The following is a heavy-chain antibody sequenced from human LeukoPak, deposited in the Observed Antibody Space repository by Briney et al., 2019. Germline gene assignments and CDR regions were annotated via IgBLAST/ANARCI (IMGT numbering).Heavy chain of an antibody. V-gene: IGHV3-74*01. CDR3: ARPDLMRELRFDP. CDR1: GFTFGNYW. Sequence: PGGSLRLSCAASGFTFGNYWMHWVRQAPGKGLVWVSCINNDGSTTDYADSVKGRFTISRDNAKNTLYLQMNSLRAEDTAVYYCARPDLMRELRFDPWGQGTLVTVSS. CDR2: INNDGSTT. D-gene: IGHD1-7*01. J-gene: IGHJ5*02.